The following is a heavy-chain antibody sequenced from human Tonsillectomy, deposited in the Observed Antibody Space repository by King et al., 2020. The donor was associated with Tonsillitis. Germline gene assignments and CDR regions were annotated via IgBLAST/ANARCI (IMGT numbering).Heavy chain of an antibody. CDR2: ISGSGGST. Sequence: VQLVESGGGLVQPGGSLRLSCAASGFTFSSYAMSWVRQAPGKGLEWVSDISGSGGSTYYADSVKGRFTISRDNSQNTVYLQMNSLRAEDTAIYYCAKVRHTSTYFDSWGQGTLVTVSS. D-gene: IGHD2-2*01. V-gene: IGHV3-23*04. CDR1: GFTFSSYA. CDR3: AKVRHTSTYFDS. J-gene: IGHJ4*02.